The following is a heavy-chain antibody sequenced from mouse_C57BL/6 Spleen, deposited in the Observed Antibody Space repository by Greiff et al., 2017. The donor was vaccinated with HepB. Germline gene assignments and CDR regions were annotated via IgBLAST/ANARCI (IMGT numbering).Heavy chain of an antibody. CDR2: INPNNGGT. J-gene: IGHJ2*01. Sequence: VQLQQSGPELVKPGASVKISCKASGYTFTDYYMNWVKQSHGKSLEWIGDINPNNGGTSYNQKFKGKATLTVDKSSSTAYMELRSLTSEDSAVYYCARLDYYGSSYVNYWGQGTTLTVSS. CDR1: GYTFTDYY. CDR3: ARLDYYGSSYVNY. V-gene: IGHV1-26*01. D-gene: IGHD1-1*01.